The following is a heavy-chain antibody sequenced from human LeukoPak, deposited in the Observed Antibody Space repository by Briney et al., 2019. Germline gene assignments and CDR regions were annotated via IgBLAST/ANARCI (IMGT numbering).Heavy chain of an antibody. CDR3: AAVVRSSTWSGNFYYYYGMDV. CDR2: IVVGSGNT. V-gene: IGHV1-58*02. J-gene: IGHJ6*02. CDR1: GFTFTSSA. Sequence: GASVNVSFKASGFTFTSSAMQWVRQARGQRLEGIGWIVVGSGNTNYAQKSQERVTITRDMSTSTAYMELSSLRSEDTAVYYCAAVVRSSTWSGNFYYYYGMDVWGQGTTVTVSS. D-gene: IGHD3-3*01.